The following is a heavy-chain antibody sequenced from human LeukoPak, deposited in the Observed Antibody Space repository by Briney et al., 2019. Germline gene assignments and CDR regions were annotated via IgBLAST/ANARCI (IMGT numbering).Heavy chain of an antibody. D-gene: IGHD6-13*01. CDR1: GFTFSSYS. CDR3: ARATFSSSGHSY. Sequence: GGSLRLSCAASGFTFSSYSMNWVRQAPGKGLEWVSYISSSSSTIYYADSVKGRFTISRDNAKNSLFLQMNSLRAEDTGVYYCARATFSSSGHSYWGQGTLVTVSS. CDR2: ISSSSSTI. V-gene: IGHV3-48*01. J-gene: IGHJ4*02.